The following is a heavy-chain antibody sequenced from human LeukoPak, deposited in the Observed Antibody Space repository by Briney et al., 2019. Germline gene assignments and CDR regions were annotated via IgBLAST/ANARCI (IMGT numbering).Heavy chain of an antibody. Sequence: GGSLRLSCAASGFTFSSYAMSWVRQAPGKGLEWVSSISGGGGSTYYADSVKGRFTISRDNSKSTLYMPMNSLRAEDTAVYYCARLPTAINGYFDPWGQGTLVTVSS. D-gene: IGHD2-2*01. CDR3: ARLPTAINGYFDP. J-gene: IGHJ5*02. CDR2: ISGGGGST. V-gene: IGHV3-23*01. CDR1: GFTFSSYA.